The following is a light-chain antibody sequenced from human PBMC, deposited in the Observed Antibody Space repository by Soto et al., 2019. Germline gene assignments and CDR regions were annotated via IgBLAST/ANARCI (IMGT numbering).Light chain of an antibody. V-gene: IGKV3-11*01. CDR1: QSVSSY. CDR2: DAS. J-gene: IGKJ4*01. Sequence: EIVLTQSPATLSLSPGERATLSCRASQSVSSYLAWYQQKPGQAPRLLIYDASNGATGIPARFSGSGSGTDVTLTIISLEPEDFAVYYCQQRSNWPPLTFGGGTKVEIK. CDR3: QQRSNWPPLT.